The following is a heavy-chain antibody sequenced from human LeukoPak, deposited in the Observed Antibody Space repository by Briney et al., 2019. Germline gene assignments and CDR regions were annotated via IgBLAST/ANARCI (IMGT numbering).Heavy chain of an antibody. V-gene: IGHV3-21*01. J-gene: IGHJ4*02. CDR3: ARAPTSMAPDY. CDR1: GFTFSSYS. CDR2: ISSSSSYI. Sequence: GGSLRLSCAASGFTFSSYSMNWVRQAPGKGLEWVSSISSSSSYIYYADSVKGRFTISRDNAKNSRYLQMNSLRAEDTAVYYCARAPTSMAPDYWGQGTLVTVSS. D-gene: IGHD5-18*01.